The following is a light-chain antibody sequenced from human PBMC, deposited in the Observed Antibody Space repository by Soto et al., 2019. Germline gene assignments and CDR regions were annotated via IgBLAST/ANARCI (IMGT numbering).Light chain of an antibody. CDR3: QQRSTWYT. V-gene: IGKV3-11*01. Sequence: EIVLTQSPATLSLSPGERATLSCRASQSINNYLASYQQKPGQAPRLLIYDASNRVTGIPARFSGSGSGTDFTLTISSLEPEDFALYYCQQRSTWYTFGQGTKLEIK. CDR1: QSINNY. CDR2: DAS. J-gene: IGKJ2*01.